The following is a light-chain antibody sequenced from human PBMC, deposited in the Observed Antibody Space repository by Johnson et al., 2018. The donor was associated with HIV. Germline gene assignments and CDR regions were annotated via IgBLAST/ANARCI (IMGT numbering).Light chain of an antibody. Sequence: QSVLTQPPSVSAAPGQKVTISCSVSSSNIGNNYVSWYQQLPGTAPKLLIYDNNKRPSGIPDRFSGSKSGTSATLGITGLQTGDEADYYFGTWDISLSARYVFVTGTKCPVL. CDR1: SSNIGNNY. CDR3: GTWDISLSARYV. J-gene: IGLJ1*01. CDR2: DNN. V-gene: IGLV1-51*01.